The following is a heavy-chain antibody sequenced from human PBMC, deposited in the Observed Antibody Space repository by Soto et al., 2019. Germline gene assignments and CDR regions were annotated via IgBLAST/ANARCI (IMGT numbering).Heavy chain of an antibody. Sequence: GGSLRLSCAASGFTFSSYAMSWVRQAPGKGLEWVSAISGSGGSTYYADSVKGRFTISRDNSKNTLYLQMNSLRAEDTAVYYYAKPMRSYYYYGMDVWGQGTTVGVSS. CDR1: GFTFSSYA. V-gene: IGHV3-23*01. J-gene: IGHJ6*02. CDR2: ISGSGGST. CDR3: AKPMRSYYYYGMDV.